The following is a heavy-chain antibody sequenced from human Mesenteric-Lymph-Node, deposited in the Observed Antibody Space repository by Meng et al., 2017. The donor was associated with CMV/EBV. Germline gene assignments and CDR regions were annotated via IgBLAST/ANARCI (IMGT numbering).Heavy chain of an antibody. CDR3: APYYSGSGTYPSDS. CDR2: VYYTGSN. V-gene: IGHV4-39*07. Sequence: SETLSLTCTVSGGSISSSSFYWAWIRQAPGKGLEWIGNVYYTGSNFCNPSLKSRVTISIDTSKNEFSLKLRSVNAADTAVYYCAPYYSGSGTYPSDSWGQGTLVTVSS. J-gene: IGHJ4*02. D-gene: IGHD3-10*01. CDR1: GGSISSSSFY.